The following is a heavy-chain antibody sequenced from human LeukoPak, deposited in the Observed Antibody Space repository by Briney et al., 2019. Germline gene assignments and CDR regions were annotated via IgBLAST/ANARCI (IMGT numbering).Heavy chain of an antibody. Sequence: SETLSLTCAVFGGSFSGYYWSWIRQSPEKGLEWIGEMSHTGATNYNPSLKSRVTMSVDTSKNQFSLKLSSVTAADTAVYYCARGLGGAVAGTYYYYYGMDVWGQGTTVTVSS. CDR3: ARGLGGAVAGTYYYYYGMDV. V-gene: IGHV4-34*01. CDR1: GGSFSGYY. J-gene: IGHJ6*02. CDR2: MSHTGAT. D-gene: IGHD6-19*01.